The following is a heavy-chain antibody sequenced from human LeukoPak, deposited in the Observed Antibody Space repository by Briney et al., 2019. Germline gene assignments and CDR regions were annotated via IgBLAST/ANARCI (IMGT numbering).Heavy chain of an antibody. J-gene: IGHJ4*02. CDR2: IKTDGSQI. CDR1: GFTFRSYE. Sequence: GGSLRLSCAASGFTFRSYEMTWVRQAPGKGLEWVANIKTDGSQIYYVDSVKGRFTISRDNAKNSLYLQMNSLRVEDTAVYYCARDLNWETYWGQGTLVSVSS. V-gene: IGHV3-7*01. D-gene: IGHD7-27*01. CDR3: ARDLNWETY.